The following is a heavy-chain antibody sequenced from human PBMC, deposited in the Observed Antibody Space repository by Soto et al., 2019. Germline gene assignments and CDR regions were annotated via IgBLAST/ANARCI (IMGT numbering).Heavy chain of an antibody. CDR2: ISSSSSTI. CDR3: AREPINYDLVYDYYMDV. Sequence: GGSLRLSCAASGFTFSSYSMNWVRQAPGKGLEWVSYISSSSSTIYYADSVKGRFTISRDNAKNSLYLQMNSLRAEDTAVYYCAREPINYDLVYDYYMDVWGKGTTVTVSS. V-gene: IGHV3-48*01. D-gene: IGHD3-3*01. CDR1: GFTFSSYS. J-gene: IGHJ6*03.